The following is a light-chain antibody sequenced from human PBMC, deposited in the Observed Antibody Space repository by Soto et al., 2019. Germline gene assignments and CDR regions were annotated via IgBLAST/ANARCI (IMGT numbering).Light chain of an antibody. J-gene: IGKJ1*01. CDR3: MQGAHWPWT. V-gene: IGKV2-30*01. CDR1: QSLVFSDGNTY. CDR2: QVY. Sequence: DLVMTQSPLSLPVTLGQPASISCRSSQSLVFSDGNTYLSWFQQRPGQSPRRLIYQVYNRDSGVPDRFSGSGSCSDFTLKISRVEAEDVGVYYFMQGAHWPWTFGQGNKVEI.